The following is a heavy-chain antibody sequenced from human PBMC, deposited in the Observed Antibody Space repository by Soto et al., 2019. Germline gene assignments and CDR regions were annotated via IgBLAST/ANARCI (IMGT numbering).Heavy chain of an antibody. CDR1: GGSISSGDYY. CDR2: IYYSGST. J-gene: IGHJ4*02. D-gene: IGHD6-13*01. CDR3: ASRHSSPYFDY. Sequence: QVQLQESGPGLVKPSQTLSLTCTVSGGSISSGDYYWSWIRQPPGKGLEWIGSIYYSGSTYYNPCLKSRVTISVDTSTNQFSLKLTSVTAADTAVYYCASRHSSPYFDYWGQGTLVTVSS. V-gene: IGHV4-30-4*01.